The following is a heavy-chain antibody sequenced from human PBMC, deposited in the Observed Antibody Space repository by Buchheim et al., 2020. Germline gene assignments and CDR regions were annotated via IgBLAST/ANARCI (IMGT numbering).Heavy chain of an antibody. CDR2: IKKDGSEK. V-gene: IGHV3-7*01. CDR1: GFTFSSYW. CDR3: ARSDYCTNGVCPYYFDY. J-gene: IGHJ4*02. Sequence: EVQLVESGGGLVQPGGSLRLSCAASGFTFSSYWMSWVRQAPGKGLEWVANIKKDGSEKYYVDSVKGRFTISRKHAKNSLYLQMNSLRAEDTAVYYCARSDYCTNGVCPYYFDYGGQGTL. D-gene: IGHD2-8*01.